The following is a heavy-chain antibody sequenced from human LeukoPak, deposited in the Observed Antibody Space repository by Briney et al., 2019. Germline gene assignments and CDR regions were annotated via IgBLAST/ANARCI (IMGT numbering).Heavy chain of an antibody. D-gene: IGHD3-10*01. Sequence: PGGSLRLSCAASGFIFSNYWMSWVRQAPGKGLEWVANIKRDGSEIYYVDSVKGRFTISRDNAKNSLYLQMNSLRGDDTAVYYCAKESDGSGSLDYWGQGTLVTVSS. J-gene: IGHJ4*02. CDR1: GFIFSNYW. CDR3: AKESDGSGSLDY. CDR2: IKRDGSEI. V-gene: IGHV3-7*01.